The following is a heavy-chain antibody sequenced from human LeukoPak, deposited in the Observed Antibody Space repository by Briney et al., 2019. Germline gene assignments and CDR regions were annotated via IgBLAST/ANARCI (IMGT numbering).Heavy chain of an antibody. Sequence: SETLSLTCTVSGGSFSSYYWSWIRQPAGKGLEWIGRIYTSGSTNYNPSLKSRVTISVDTSKNQFSLKLNSVTAADTAVYYCARLARGYRYGIPYCSYYYIDVWGKGTTVTISS. CDR2: IYTSGST. CDR3: ARLARGYRYGIPYCSYYYIDV. CDR1: GGSFSSYY. V-gene: IGHV4-4*07. D-gene: IGHD5-18*01. J-gene: IGHJ6*03.